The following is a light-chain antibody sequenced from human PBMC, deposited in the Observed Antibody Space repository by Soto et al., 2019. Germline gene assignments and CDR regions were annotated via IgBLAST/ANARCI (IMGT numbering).Light chain of an antibody. CDR2: ATF. Sequence: DIVLTQSPGTLSLSPGERATLFCRASQSISSSYLAWYQHRPGQAPRLLIYATFNRATDIPHRFSGSGSGSDFTLTISRLEPEDFAVYYCQQHGNSPWTFGQGSKVEIK. CDR1: QSISSSY. V-gene: IGKV3-20*01. J-gene: IGKJ1*01. CDR3: QQHGNSPWT.